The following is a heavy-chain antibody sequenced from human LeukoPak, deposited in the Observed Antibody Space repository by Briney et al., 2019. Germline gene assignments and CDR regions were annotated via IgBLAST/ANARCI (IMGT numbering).Heavy chain of an antibody. V-gene: IGHV1-3*01. Sequence: ASVKVSCKASGYTFTSYYMHWVRQATGQGLEWMGWINPSNGNTKYSQKFQGRVTITRDTSTSTAYMELSSLRSEDTAVYYCARGGGNYYDSSGCGNWIDPWGQGTLVTVSS. D-gene: IGHD3-22*01. J-gene: IGHJ5*02. CDR1: GYTFTSYY. CDR3: ARGGGNYYDSSGCGNWIDP. CDR2: INPSNGNT.